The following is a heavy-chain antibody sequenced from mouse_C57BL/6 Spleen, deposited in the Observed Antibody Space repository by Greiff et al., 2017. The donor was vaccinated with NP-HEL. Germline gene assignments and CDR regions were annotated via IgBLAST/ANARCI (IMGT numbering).Heavy chain of an antibody. J-gene: IGHJ1*03. CDR2: ISYSGST. Sequence: EVQLQQSGPGLAKPSQTLSLPCSVTGYSITSDYWNWIRKFPGNKLEYMGYISYSGSTYYNPSLKSRISITRDTSKNPYYLQLNSVTTEYTATYYCARYKNYDWYFDVWGTGTTVTVSS. CDR1: GYSITSDY. V-gene: IGHV3-8*01. CDR3: ARYKNYDWYFDV. D-gene: IGHD2-4*01.